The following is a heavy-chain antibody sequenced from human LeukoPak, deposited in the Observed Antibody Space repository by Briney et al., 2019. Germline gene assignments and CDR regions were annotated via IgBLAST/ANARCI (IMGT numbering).Heavy chain of an antibody. J-gene: IGHJ4*02. D-gene: IGHD3-10*01. CDR2: LYSAGST. CDR3: APAGITMVRGARPPFDY. V-gene: IGHV3-53*01. CDR1: GFTVSSTY. Sequence: GGSLRLSCAASGFTVSSTYMSWVRQAPGKGLEWVSALYSAGSTYYPDSVKGRFTISRDNSKNTLYLQMNSLRAEDTAVYYCAPAGITMVRGARPPFDYWGQGTLVTVSS.